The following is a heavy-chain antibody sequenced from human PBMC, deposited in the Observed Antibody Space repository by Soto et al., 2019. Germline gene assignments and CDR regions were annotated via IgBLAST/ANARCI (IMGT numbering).Heavy chain of an antibody. J-gene: IGHJ1*01. CDR3: AREGPKRYFEIEP. CDR1: GGLISGAAYF. D-gene: IGHD1-26*01. V-gene: IGHV4-30-2*01. CDR2: LYHSGSP. Sequence: LSLTCAVSGGLISGAAYFWTWSSRPPAKGLEWIGYLYHSGSPLCNPPLHSRATITIELTNNQYSLKQASVTAAATAVYYCAREGPKRYFEIEPWGQGTLVTVSS.